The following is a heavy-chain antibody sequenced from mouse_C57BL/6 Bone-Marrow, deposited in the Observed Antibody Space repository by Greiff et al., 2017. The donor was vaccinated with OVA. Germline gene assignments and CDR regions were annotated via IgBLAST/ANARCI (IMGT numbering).Heavy chain of an antibody. CDR2: IDPENGDT. Sequence: EVQGVESGAELVRPGASVKLSCTASGFNIKDDYMHWVKQRPEQGLEWIGWIDPENGDTEYASKFQGKATITADTSSNTAYMPLSSLTSEDTAVYYCTPAPFDYWGQGTTLTVSA. J-gene: IGHJ2*01. V-gene: IGHV14-4*01. CDR3: TPAPFDY. CDR1: GFNIKDDY.